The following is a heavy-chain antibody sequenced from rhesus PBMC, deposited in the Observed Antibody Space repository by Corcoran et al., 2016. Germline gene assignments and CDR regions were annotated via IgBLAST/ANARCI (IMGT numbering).Heavy chain of an antibody. V-gene: IGHV3S35*01. CDR1: GFTFSSTR. CDR2: IKYDGSEK. Sequence: EVQLVESGGGLVQPGGSLRLSCAASGFTFSSTRMNWIRQAPGERLEWVADIKYDGSEKYYVDSLTGRFTISRYKAKISLYLQMDSLRAEDTAVYYCVGSFEYFEFWGQGALVTVSS. J-gene: IGHJ1*01. CDR3: VGSFEYFEF.